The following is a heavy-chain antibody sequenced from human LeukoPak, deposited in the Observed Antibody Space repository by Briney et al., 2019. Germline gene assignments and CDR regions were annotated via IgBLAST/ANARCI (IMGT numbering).Heavy chain of an antibody. Sequence: GASVNVSCKASGYTFTSYGISWVRQAPGQGLEWMGWISAYNGNTNYAQKPQGRVTMTTDTSTSTAYMELRSLRSDDTAVYYCARVAAAGYFDYWGQGTLVTVSS. CDR1: GYTFTSYG. J-gene: IGHJ4*02. D-gene: IGHD6-13*01. V-gene: IGHV1-18*01. CDR3: ARVAAAGYFDY. CDR2: ISAYNGNT.